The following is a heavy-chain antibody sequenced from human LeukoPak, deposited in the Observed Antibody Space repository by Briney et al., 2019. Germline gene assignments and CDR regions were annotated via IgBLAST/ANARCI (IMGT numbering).Heavy chain of an antibody. J-gene: IGHJ4*02. V-gene: IGHV1-46*01. Sequence: ASVKVSCKASGYTFTSYYMHWVRQAPGQGLEWMGIINPSGGSTSYAQKFQGRVTMTRDMSTSTVYMELSSLRSEDTAVYYCGRGGYSYGTFGSLSRGFDYWGQGTLVTVSS. CDR3: GRGGYSYGTFGSLSRGFDY. CDR2: INPSGGST. CDR1: GYTFTSYY. D-gene: IGHD5-18*01.